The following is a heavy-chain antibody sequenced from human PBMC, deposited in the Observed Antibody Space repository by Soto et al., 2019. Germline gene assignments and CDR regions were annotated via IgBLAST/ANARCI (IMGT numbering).Heavy chain of an antibody. D-gene: IGHD1-26*01. V-gene: IGHV3-48*02. CDR2: ISSSSSNI. Sequence: EVQLVESGGGLVQPGGSLRLSCTASGFTFSSRAMNWVRQFPGRGLEWVSYISSSSSNIDYADSVKGRFTVSRDNAKNSLYLQMNTLRDEDTAVYYCAKDGVGATAGWGWYFDLWGRGTLVTVSS. J-gene: IGHJ2*01. CDR1: GFTFSSRA. CDR3: AKDGVGATAGWGWYFDL.